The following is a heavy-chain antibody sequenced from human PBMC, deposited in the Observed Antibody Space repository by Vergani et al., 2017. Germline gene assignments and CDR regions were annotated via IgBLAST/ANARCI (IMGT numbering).Heavy chain of an antibody. Sequence: QVQLVESGGGVVQPGRSLRLSCAASGFTFSSYGMHWVRQAPGKGLEWVAVISYDGSNKYYADSVRGRFTISRDNSKNTLYLQMNRLRAEDTAVYYCAKGQTITMVRGVIHPAFDYWGQGTLVTVSS. CDR1: GFTFSSYG. J-gene: IGHJ4*02. D-gene: IGHD3-10*01. CDR3: AKGQTITMVRGVIHPAFDY. V-gene: IGHV3-30*18. CDR2: ISYDGSNK.